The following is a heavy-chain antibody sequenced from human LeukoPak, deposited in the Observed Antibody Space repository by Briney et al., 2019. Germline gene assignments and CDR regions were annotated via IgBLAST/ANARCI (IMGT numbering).Heavy chain of an antibody. Sequence: GGSLRLSCAASGFTFSSYWMHWVRQAPGKGLVWVSRINSDGSSTSYADSVKGQFTISRDDAKNTLSLQMNSLRAEDTAVYYCARSLQYGADYNYYFDFWGQGTLVTVSS. D-gene: IGHD4/OR15-4a*01. J-gene: IGHJ4*02. CDR2: INSDGSST. CDR1: GFTFSSYW. CDR3: ARSLQYGADYNYYFDF. V-gene: IGHV3-74*01.